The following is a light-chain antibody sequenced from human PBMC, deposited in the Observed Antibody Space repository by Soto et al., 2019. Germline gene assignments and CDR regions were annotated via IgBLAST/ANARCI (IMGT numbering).Light chain of an antibody. Sequence: EIVLTQSPATLSLSPGERATLSCRASQSVSSSLTWYQQKPGQAPSLLIYDTSNRATGIPARFSGSGSGTDFTLTISSLEPEDFAVYSCQQRSHWPGTFGQGTKVDIK. J-gene: IGKJ1*01. CDR3: QQRSHWPGT. CDR1: QSVSSS. CDR2: DTS. V-gene: IGKV3-11*01.